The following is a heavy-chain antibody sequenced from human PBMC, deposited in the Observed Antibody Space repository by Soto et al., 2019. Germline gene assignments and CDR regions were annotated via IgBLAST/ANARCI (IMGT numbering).Heavy chain of an antibody. CDR3: ARDLVDYDIWRGPPYAFDI. D-gene: IGHD3-3*01. CDR2: ISSSSSYI. CDR1: GFTFSSYS. J-gene: IGHJ3*02. Sequence: GGSLRLSCAASGFTFSSYSMNWVRQAPGKGLEWVSSISSSSSYIYYADSVKGRFTISRDNAKNSLYLQMNSLRAEDTAVYYCARDLVDYDIWRGPPYAFDIWGQGTRVTV. V-gene: IGHV3-21*01.